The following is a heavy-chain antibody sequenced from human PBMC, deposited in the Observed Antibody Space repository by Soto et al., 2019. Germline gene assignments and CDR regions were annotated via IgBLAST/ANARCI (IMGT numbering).Heavy chain of an antibody. D-gene: IGHD3-22*01. CDR3: ASRNYFDAAGYYEYYFDY. J-gene: IGHJ4*02. V-gene: IGHV3-23*01. Sequence: EVQLLESGGGLVQPGGSLRLSCAASGFTFSNYAMSWVRQAPGKGLEWVSGISGSGGTTYYADSVKGPCTTSRDNSKNTLYLQMTNVRAEDTAVYYCASRNYFDAAGYYEYYFDYWGQGTLVTVSS. CDR2: ISGSGGTT. CDR1: GFTFSNYA.